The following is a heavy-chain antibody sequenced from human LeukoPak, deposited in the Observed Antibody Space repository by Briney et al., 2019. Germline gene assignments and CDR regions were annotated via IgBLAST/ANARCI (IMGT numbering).Heavy chain of an antibody. J-gene: IGHJ5*02. V-gene: IGHV1-2*02. D-gene: IGHD2/OR15-2a*01. CDR3: ARPLGSLKEYWWFDP. CDR2: INPKSGGT. CDR1: GYSFSDYY. Sequence: GASVKVSCTASGYSFSDYYIHWLRQAPGQGLEWMGWINPKSGGTNYAQNFQGRVTMTRDTSSTTVYMELTRLRSDDTAVYHCARPLGSLKEYWWFDPWGQGTLVTVSS.